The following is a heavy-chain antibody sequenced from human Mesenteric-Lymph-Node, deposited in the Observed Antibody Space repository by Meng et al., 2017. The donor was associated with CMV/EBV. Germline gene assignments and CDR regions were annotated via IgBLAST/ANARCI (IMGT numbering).Heavy chain of an antibody. Sequence: ASVKVSCKASGYTFTGYYMHWVRQATGQGLEWRGWMNPNSGNTGYAQKFQGRVTMTRNTSISTAYMELSSLRSEDTAVYYCAREGSLGGYSYRFDYWGQGTLVTVSS. CDR3: AREGSLGGYSYRFDY. CDR1: GYTFTGYY. V-gene: IGHV1-8*02. D-gene: IGHD5-18*01. CDR2: MNPNSGNT. J-gene: IGHJ4*02.